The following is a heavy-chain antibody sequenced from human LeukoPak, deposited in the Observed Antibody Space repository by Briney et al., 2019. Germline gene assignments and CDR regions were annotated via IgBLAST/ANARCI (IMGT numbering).Heavy chain of an antibody. D-gene: IGHD3-10*01. Sequence: GGSLRLSCAVSGITLSNYGMSWVRQAPGKGLEWVAGISGSGGSTYYADSVKGRFAISRDNPKNTLYLQMNSLRAEDTAVYYCARGGHRQKEFWGQGTLVTVSS. CDR1: GITLSNYG. V-gene: IGHV3-23*01. CDR3: ARGGHRQKEF. J-gene: IGHJ4*02. CDR2: ISGSGGST.